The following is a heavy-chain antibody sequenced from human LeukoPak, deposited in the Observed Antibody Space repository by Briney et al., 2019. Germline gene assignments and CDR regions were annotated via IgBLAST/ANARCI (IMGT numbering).Heavy chain of an antibody. Sequence: ASVTVSCKASGGTFISYAISWVRQAPGQGLEWMGGIIPIFGTANYAQKFQGRVTITADESTSTAYMELSSLRSEDTAVYYCARLDEYEYSSGWYGYWGQGTLVTVSS. D-gene: IGHD6-19*01. CDR1: GGTFISYA. CDR2: IIPIFGTA. V-gene: IGHV1-69*13. CDR3: ARLDEYEYSSGWYGY. J-gene: IGHJ4*02.